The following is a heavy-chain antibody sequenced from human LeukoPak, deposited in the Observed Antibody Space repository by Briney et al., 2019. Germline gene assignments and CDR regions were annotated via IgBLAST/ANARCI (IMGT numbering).Heavy chain of an antibody. Sequence: GASVRVSCKASGYTFTNYAFSWVRQAPGQGLEWMGWINTNNGNTNYVKRLQGRVTMTTDTSTTTAYMELRSLISDDTAVYYCAREREETYGSGSYTFDHWGQETLVTVSS. CDR3: AREREETYGSGSYTFDH. J-gene: IGHJ4*02. V-gene: IGHV1-18*01. CDR1: GYTFTNYA. CDR2: INTNNGNT. D-gene: IGHD3-10*01.